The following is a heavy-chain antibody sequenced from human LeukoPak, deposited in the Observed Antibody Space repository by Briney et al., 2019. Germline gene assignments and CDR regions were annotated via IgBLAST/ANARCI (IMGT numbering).Heavy chain of an antibody. Sequence: GSLRLPCAASGFTFSSYSMNWIRQPPGKGLEWIGSIYYSGSTYYNPSLKSRVTISVDTSKNQFSLKLSSVTAADTAVYYCARHDSGDYGLDYWGQGTLVTVSS. V-gene: IGHV4-39*01. CDR1: GFTFSSYS. CDR2: IYYSGST. J-gene: IGHJ4*02. D-gene: IGHD4-17*01. CDR3: ARHDSGDYGLDY.